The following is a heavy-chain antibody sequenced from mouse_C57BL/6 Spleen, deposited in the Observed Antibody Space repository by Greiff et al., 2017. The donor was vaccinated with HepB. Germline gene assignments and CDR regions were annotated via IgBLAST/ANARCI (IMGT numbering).Heavy chain of an antibody. CDR3: AREGGSSLDY. Sequence: LVESGAELVRPGTSVKVSCKASGYAFTNYLIEWVKQRPGQGLEWIGVINPGSGGTNYNEKFKGKATLTADKSSSTAYMQLSSLTSEDSAVYFCAREGGSSLDYWGQGTTLTVSS. J-gene: IGHJ2*01. D-gene: IGHD1-1*01. CDR1: GYAFTNYL. CDR2: INPGSGGT. V-gene: IGHV1-54*01.